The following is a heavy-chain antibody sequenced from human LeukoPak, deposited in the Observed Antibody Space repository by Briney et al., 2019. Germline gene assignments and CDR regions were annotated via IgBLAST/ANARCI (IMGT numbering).Heavy chain of an antibody. CDR3: ARGNYYGMDV. D-gene: IGHD2/OR15-2a*01. CDR1: ESTFSKFW. CDR2: INRDGSTT. V-gene: IGHV3-74*03. Sequence: GGSLRLSCAASESTFSKFWMHWFRQAPGKGLVWVSGINRDGSTTTYADSVKGRFTVSRDNAKNTLYLQMNSLRAEDTAVYYCARGNYYGMDVWGQGTTVTVSS. J-gene: IGHJ6*02.